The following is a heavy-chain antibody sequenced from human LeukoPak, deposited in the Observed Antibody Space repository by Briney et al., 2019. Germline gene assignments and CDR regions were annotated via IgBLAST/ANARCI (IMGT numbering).Heavy chain of an antibody. V-gene: IGHV1-69*13. CDR2: IILIFGTA. Sequence: GASVKVSCKASGGTFSSYAISWVRQAPGQGLEWMGGIILIFGTANYAQKFQGRVTITADESTSTAYMELSSLRSEDTAVYYCARDPSTTIVGGRESYYYMDVWGKGTTVTVSS. J-gene: IGHJ6*03. CDR3: ARDPSTTIVGGRESYYYMDV. D-gene: IGHD1-26*01. CDR1: GGTFSSYA.